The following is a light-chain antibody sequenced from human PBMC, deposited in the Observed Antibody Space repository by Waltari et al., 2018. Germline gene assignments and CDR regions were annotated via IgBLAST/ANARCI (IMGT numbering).Light chain of an antibody. J-gene: IGLJ3*02. Sequence: QSALTQPASVSGSPGQSITIPCTGTSSGIGGYNYVSWYQQHPGKAPKVIIYEVSKRPSGVSHRFSGSKSGNTASLTISGLQADDEADYYCGSYTSSSSLDVVFGGGTELTVL. CDR1: SSGIGGYNY. V-gene: IGLV2-14*03. CDR3: GSYTSSSSLDVV. CDR2: EVS.